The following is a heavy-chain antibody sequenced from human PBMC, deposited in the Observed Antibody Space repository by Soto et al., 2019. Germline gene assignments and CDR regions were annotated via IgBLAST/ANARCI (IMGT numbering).Heavy chain of an antibody. J-gene: IGHJ4*02. CDR3: ATYGQHLMDS. CDR1: GFTFSSFA. Sequence: EVQLLESGGGLVQPGGSLRLSCAASGFTFSSFAMKWVRQAPGKGLEWVSVIGSGGDGIHYADSVTGRFTISRDDSKHTVTLQMNGLRAEDTAVYYCATYGQHLMDSWGQGTLVTVSS. V-gene: IGHV3-23*01. D-gene: IGHD4-17*01. CDR2: IGSGGDGI.